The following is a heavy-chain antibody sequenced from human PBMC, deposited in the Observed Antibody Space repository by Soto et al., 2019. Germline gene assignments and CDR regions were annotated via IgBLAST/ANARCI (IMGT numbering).Heavy chain of an antibody. V-gene: IGHV4-31*03. CDR1: GVSVSSAGYY. Sequence: QVQLQESGPGLVKPSQTLSLTCTVSGVSVSSAGYYWTWIRQPPGKGLEWMGYISYSGSTYYNPSLKSRSTISLDTSKSQFSLKLTSVTAADTAVYYCVRFVNYYYYGVDVWGQGTTVTVSS. J-gene: IGHJ6*02. D-gene: IGHD2-21*01. CDR3: VRFVNYYYYGVDV. CDR2: ISYSGST.